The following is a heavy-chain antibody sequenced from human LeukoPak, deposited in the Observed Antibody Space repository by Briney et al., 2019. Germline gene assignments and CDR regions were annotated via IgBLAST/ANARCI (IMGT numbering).Heavy chain of an antibody. CDR1: GYTFTGCY. J-gene: IGHJ4*02. D-gene: IGHD3-10*01. V-gene: IGHV1-2*02. Sequence: ASVKVSCKASGYTFTGCYVHWVRQAPGQGLEWMGWINPNSGGTKYAQNFQGRVTMTRDTSISTAYMELSRLRSDDTAVYYCARERREFFDYWGQGTLVTVSS. CDR2: INPNSGGT. CDR3: ARERREFFDY.